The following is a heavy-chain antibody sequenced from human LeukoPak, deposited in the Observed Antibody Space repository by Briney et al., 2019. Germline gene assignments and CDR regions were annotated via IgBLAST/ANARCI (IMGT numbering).Heavy chain of an antibody. Sequence: ASVKVSCKASGYTFTSYGISWVRQAHGQGLEWMGWISAYNGNTNYAQKLQGRVTMTTDTSTSTAYMELRSLRFDDTAVYYCARAVMYCSGGSCTVVSRSPFDYWGQGTLVTVSS. CDR3: ARAVMYCSGGSCTVVSRSPFDY. J-gene: IGHJ4*02. D-gene: IGHD2-15*01. V-gene: IGHV1-18*01. CDR2: ISAYNGNT. CDR1: GYTFTSYG.